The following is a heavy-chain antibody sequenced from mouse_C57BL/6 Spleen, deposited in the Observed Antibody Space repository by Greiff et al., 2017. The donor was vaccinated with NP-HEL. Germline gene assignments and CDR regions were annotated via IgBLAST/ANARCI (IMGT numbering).Heavy chain of an antibody. CDR3: ARGGITTVVAFYY. CDR1: GYTFTSYW. V-gene: IGHV1-50*01. J-gene: IGHJ2*01. Sequence: QVQLKQPGAELVKPGASVKLSCKASGYTFTSYWMQWVKQRPGQGLEWIGEIDPSDSYTNYNQKFKGKATWTVDTSSSTAYMQLSSLTSEDSAVYYCARGGITTVVAFYYWGQGTTLTVSS. CDR2: IDPSDSYT. D-gene: IGHD1-1*01.